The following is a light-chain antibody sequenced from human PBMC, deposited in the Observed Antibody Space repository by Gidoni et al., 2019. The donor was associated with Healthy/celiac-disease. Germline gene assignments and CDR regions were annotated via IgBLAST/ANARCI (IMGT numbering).Light chain of an antibody. CDR3: QQRSNWPPWT. CDR2: DAS. J-gene: IGKJ1*01. CDR1: QSVSSY. Sequence: EIVLTQSPATLSLSPGERATLSCRASQSVSSYLAWYQQKPGQAPRLLIYDASNRATGIPARFSGSRSATDFTLTISSLEPEDFAVYYCQQRSNWPPWTFGQGTKVEIK. V-gene: IGKV3-11*01.